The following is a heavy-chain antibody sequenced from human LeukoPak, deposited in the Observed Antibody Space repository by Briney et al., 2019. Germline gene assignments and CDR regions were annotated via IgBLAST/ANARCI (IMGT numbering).Heavy chain of an antibody. Sequence: PSETLSLTCTVSGGSTSSSSYYWGWIRHPPGKGLEWIGSIYYSGSTYYNPSLKSRVTISVDTSKNQFSLKLSSVTAADTAVYYCASRKGVLRFLEWYSKQYYFDYWGQGTLVTVSS. J-gene: IGHJ4*02. CDR3: ASRKGVLRFLEWYSKQYYFDY. D-gene: IGHD3-3*01. CDR2: IYYSGST. V-gene: IGHV4-39*01. CDR1: GGSTSSSSYY.